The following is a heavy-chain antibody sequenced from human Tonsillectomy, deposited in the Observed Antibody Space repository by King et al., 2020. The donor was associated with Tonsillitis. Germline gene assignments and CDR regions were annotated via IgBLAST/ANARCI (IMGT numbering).Heavy chain of an antibody. CDR1: GFTFSIYT. CDR2: ISYDGSNK. V-gene: IGHV3-30*04. CDR3: ASGTAGPLARVVAATADY. D-gene: IGHD2-15*01. Sequence: VQLVESGGGVVQPGRSLRLSCAASGFTFSIYTMHWVRQAPGKGLEWVAVISYDGSNKYYADSVKGRFTISRDNSKSTLFLQMNNLRAEDTAVYYCASGTAGPLARVVAATADYWGQGTLVTVSS. J-gene: IGHJ4*02.